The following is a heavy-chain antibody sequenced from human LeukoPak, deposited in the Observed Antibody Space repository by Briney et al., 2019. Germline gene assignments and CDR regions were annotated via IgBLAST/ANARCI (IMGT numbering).Heavy chain of an antibody. CDR3: ARDGEDTAMAYYYYYYMDV. Sequence: ASVKVSCKASGYTFTGYYMHWVRQAPGQGLEWMGWINPNSGGTNYAQKFQGRVTMTRDTSISTAYMELSRLRSDDTAVYYCARDGEDTAMAYYYYYYMDVWGKGTTVTASS. D-gene: IGHD5-18*01. J-gene: IGHJ6*03. CDR2: INPNSGGT. CDR1: GYTFTGYY. V-gene: IGHV1-2*02.